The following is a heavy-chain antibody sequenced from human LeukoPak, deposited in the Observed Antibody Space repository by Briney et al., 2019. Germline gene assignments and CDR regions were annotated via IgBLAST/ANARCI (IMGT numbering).Heavy chain of an antibody. J-gene: IGHJ4*02. CDR3: ARAYSDSSGYYPPYFDY. CDR2: INSDGSST. Sequence: PGGSLRLSCVASGSTFSSYWMHWVRQAPGKGLVWVSRINSDGSSTSYADSVKGRFTFSRDNARNTLYLQMKSLRAEDTAVYYCARAYSDSSGYYPPYFDYWGQGSLVTVSS. CDR1: GSTFSSYW. D-gene: IGHD3-22*01. V-gene: IGHV3-74*01.